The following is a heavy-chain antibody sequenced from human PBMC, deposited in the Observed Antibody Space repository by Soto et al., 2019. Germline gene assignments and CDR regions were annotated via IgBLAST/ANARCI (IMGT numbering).Heavy chain of an antibody. CDR3: AREGLYGAYWLFDY. D-gene: IGHD2-8*01. CDR2: ISSSDGGNK. Sequence: GGSLRLSCAASGFTFSSYGMHWVRQAPGKGLEWVAVISSSDGGNKYYAESVKGRFTISRDNSKNTVYLQMSSLRAEDTAVYYCAREGLYGAYWLFDYWGQGTLVTVSS. V-gene: IGHV3-30*03. J-gene: IGHJ4*02. CDR1: GFTFSSYG.